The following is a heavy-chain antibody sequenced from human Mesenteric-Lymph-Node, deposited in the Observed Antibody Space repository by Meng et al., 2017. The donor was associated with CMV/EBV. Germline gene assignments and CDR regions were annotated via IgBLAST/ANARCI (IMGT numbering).Heavy chain of an antibody. D-gene: IGHD2-8*02. J-gene: IGHJ6*02. CDR1: GFTFSSSW. CDR2: INPDGSVV. V-gene: IGHV3-7*01. Sequence: GESLKISCAASGFTFSSSWMTWVRQTPGKGLEWVANINPDGSVVNYADSVRGRFTISRENAKNSLYLQMNSLRAEDTAVYYCARDRFGGVPSYGMDVWGQGTTVTVSS. CDR3: ARDRFGGVPSYGMDV.